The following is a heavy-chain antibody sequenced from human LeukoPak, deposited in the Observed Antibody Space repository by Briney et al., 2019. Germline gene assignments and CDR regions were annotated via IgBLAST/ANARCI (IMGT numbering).Heavy chain of an antibody. D-gene: IGHD3-16*02. V-gene: IGHV3-7*01. J-gene: IGHJ4*02. CDR2: IKQDGSEK. Sequence: GGSLRLSCAASGLTFSSYWMSWVRQAPGKGLEWVADIKQDGSEKYYVDSVKGRFTISRDNAKNSLYLQMNSLRAEDTAVYYCARESGEEFYDYVWGTYRPADFDYWGQGTLVTVSS. CDR3: ARESGEEFYDYVWGTYRPADFDY. CDR1: GLTFSSYW.